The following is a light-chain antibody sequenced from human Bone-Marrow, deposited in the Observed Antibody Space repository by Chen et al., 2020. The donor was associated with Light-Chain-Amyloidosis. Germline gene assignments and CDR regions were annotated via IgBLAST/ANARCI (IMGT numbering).Light chain of an antibody. V-gene: IGKV4-1*01. CDR1: QSVLSTSNHKNY. J-gene: IGKJ4*01. CDR3: QKYLSAPLT. Sequence: DIVMTQSPDSLAVSLGERATINCKSTQSVLSTSNHKNYIAWYQQKPGQPPKLLVSWASMRETVVPDRRSGSGSGTDFTLPISSLQAEDVAVYYCQKYLSAPLTFGGGTKVEIK. CDR2: WAS.